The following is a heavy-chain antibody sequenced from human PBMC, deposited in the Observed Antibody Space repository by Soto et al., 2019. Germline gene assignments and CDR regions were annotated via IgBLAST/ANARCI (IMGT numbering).Heavy chain of an antibody. D-gene: IGHD6-19*01. CDR3: AKGSSSGWGGNWFDL. V-gene: IGHV3-23*01. CDR2: ISGSGGST. J-gene: IGHJ5*02. Sequence: PGGSLRLSCAASGFTFSSYAMSWVRQAPGKGPEWVSAISGSGGSTYYADSVKGRFTISRGNSKNTLYLQMNSLRAEDTAVYYCAKGSSSGWGGNWFDLWGQGTLVTVYS. CDR1: GFTFSSYA.